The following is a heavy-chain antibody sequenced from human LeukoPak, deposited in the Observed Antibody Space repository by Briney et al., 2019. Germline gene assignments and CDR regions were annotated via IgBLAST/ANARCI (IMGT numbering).Heavy chain of an antibody. CDR3: ARGVEMATISGIDY. Sequence: GGSLRLSCAASGFTFSSYAMSWVRQAPGKGLEWVSAISGSGGSTYYADSVKGRFTISRDNSENTLYLQMNSLRAEDAAVYYCARGVEMATISGIDYWGQGTLVTVSS. D-gene: IGHD5-24*01. CDR1: GFTFSSYA. V-gene: IGHV3-23*01. CDR2: ISGSGGST. J-gene: IGHJ4*02.